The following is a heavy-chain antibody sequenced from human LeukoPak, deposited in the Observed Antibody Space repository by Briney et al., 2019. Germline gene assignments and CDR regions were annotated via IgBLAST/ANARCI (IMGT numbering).Heavy chain of an antibody. CDR2: INHSGST. V-gene: IGHV4-34*01. D-gene: IGHD5-12*01. Sequence: SETLSLTCAVYGGSFSGYYWSWIRQPPGKGLEWIREINHSGSTNYNPSLKSRVTISVDTSKNQFSLKLSSVTAADTAVYYCARVYSGTLSYFDYWGQGTLVTVSS. J-gene: IGHJ4*02. CDR3: ARVYSGTLSYFDY. CDR1: GGSFSGYY.